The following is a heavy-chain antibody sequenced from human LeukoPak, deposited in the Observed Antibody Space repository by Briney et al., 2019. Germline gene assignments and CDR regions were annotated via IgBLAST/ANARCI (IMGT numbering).Heavy chain of an antibody. V-gene: IGHV3-30*18. J-gene: IGHJ4*02. D-gene: IGHD1-26*01. CDR2: ISYDGSNK. CDR1: GFTFSSYA. CDR3: AKDRWGVGATGGPDY. Sequence: PGGSLRLSCAASGFTFSSYAMSWVRQAPGKGLEWVAVISYDGSNKYYADSVKGRFTISRDNSKNTLYLQMNSLRAEDTAVYYCAKDRWGVGATGGPDYWGQGTLVTVSS.